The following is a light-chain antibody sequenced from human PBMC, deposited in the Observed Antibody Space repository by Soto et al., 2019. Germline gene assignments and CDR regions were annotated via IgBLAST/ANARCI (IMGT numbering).Light chain of an antibody. CDR3: TSYAAGKNVV. Sequence: QSALTQPPSASGSPGQSVTLSCTGTSSDVGNYNYVSWYQQYPGKAPKLMIYEVNKRPSGVPDRFSGSKSGNTAPLTVSGLQAEDEADYYCTSYAAGKNVVFGGGTKLTVL. J-gene: IGLJ2*01. V-gene: IGLV2-8*01. CDR2: EVN. CDR1: SSDVGNYNY.